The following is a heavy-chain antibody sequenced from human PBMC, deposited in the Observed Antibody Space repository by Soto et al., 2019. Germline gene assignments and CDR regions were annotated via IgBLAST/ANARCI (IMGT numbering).Heavy chain of an antibody. V-gene: IGHV1-69*13. D-gene: IGHD3-22*01. J-gene: IGHJ6*02. CDR1: GGTFSSYA. CDR3: ASSVITSGYYYYGMDV. Sequence: SVKVSCKASGGTFSSYAISCVLQSPLQGLEWMGGIIPIFGTANYAQKFQGRVTITADESTSTAYMELSSLRSEDTAVYYCASSVITSGYYYYGMDVWGQGTTVTVSS. CDR2: IIPIFGTA.